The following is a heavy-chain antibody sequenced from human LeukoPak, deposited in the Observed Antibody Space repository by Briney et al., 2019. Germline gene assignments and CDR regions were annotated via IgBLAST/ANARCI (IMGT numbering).Heavy chain of an antibody. J-gene: IGHJ3*02. CDR3: ARAVGDVIVPAAIIAFDI. CDR1: GYTFTGYY. V-gene: IGHV1-2*02. CDR2: INPNSGGT. Sequence: ASVKVSCKASGYTFTGYYMHWVRQAPGQGLEWMGWINPNSGGTNYAQKFQGRVTMTRDTSISTAYMELSRLRSDDTAVYYCARAVGDVIVPAAIIAFDILGQGTMVTVSS. D-gene: IGHD2-2*01.